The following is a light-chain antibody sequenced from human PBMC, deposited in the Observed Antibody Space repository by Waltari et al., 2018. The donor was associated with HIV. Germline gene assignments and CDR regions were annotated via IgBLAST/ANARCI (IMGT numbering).Light chain of an antibody. CDR1: RSISTN. J-gene: IGKJ4*01. CDR2: SAS. CDR3: QQNYGTPLT. Sequence: DIQMTQSPSSLSESVGDRVTITCRANRSISTNLNWYQQQPGKAPQLLIYSASSLQSWVPTRFSGSGSGIDFTLTISSLQPEDFATYCCQQNYGTPLTFGGGTKVEIK. V-gene: IGKV1-39*01.